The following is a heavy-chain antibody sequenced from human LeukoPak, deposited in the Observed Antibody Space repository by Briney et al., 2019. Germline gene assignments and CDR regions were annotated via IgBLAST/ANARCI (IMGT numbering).Heavy chain of an antibody. J-gene: IGHJ1*01. V-gene: IGHV4-61*05. Sequence: PSETLSLTCTVSGGSISSSSYYWGWIRQPPGKGLEWIGYIYYSGSTNYNPSLKSRVTISVYTSKNQFSLKLSSVTAADTAVYYCARLKYYYDSSGYRAEYFQHWGQGTLVTVSS. CDR1: GGSISSSSYY. CDR3: ARLKYYYDSSGYRAEYFQH. D-gene: IGHD3-22*01. CDR2: IYYSGST.